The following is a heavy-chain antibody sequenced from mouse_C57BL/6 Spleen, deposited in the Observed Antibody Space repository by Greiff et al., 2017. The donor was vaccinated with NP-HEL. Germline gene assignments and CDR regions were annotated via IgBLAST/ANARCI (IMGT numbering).Heavy chain of an antibody. D-gene: IGHD2-3*01. CDR3: AGGDGYYVDYAMDY. J-gene: IGHJ4*01. Sequence: DVKLQESGPGLVKPSQTVFLTCTVTGISITTGNYRWSWIRQFPGNKLEWIGYIYYSGTITYNPSLTSRTTITRDTPKNQFFLEMNSLTAEDTATYYCAGGDGYYVDYAMDYWGQGTSVTVSS. CDR2: IYYSGTI. CDR1: GISITTGNYR. V-gene: IGHV3-5*01.